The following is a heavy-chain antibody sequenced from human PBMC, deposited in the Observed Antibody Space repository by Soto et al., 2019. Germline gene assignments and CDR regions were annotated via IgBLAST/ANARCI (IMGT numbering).Heavy chain of an antibody. CDR1: GGSFSGYY. J-gene: IGHJ5*02. CDR2: INHSGST. V-gene: IGHV4-34*01. CDR3: ARGPGSSSQNWFDP. Sequence: PSETLSLTCAVYGGSFSGYYWSWIRQPPGKGLEWIGEINHSGSTNYNPSLKSRVTISVDTSKNQFSLKLSSVTAADTAVYYCARGPGSSSQNWFDPWGQGTLVTVSS. D-gene: IGHD6-13*01.